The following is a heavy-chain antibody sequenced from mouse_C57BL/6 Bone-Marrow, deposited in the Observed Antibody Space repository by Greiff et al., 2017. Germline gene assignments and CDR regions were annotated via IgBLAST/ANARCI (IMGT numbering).Heavy chain of an antibody. CDR3: ARSGSGRGWFAY. CDR2: IYPRSGNT. CDR1: GYTFTSYG. Sequence: VKLQESGAELARPGASVKLSCKASGYTFTSYGISWVKQRPGQGLEWIGEIYPRSGNTYYNEKFKGKATLTADKSSSTAYMELRSLTSEDSAVYFCARSGSGRGWFAYWGQGTLVTVSA. V-gene: IGHV1-81*01. J-gene: IGHJ3*01. D-gene: IGHD3-2*02.